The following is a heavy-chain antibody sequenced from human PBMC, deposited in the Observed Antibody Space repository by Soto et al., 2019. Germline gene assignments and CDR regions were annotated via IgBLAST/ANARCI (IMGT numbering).Heavy chain of an antibody. CDR1: GGTFSSYA. Sequence: QVQLVQSGAEVKKPGSSVKVSCKDSGGTFSSYAISWVRQAPGQGLEWMGGIIPIFGTANYAQKFQGRVTITADESTSKASMELSSLRSEYTAVYYCVRTESPPAGQGEGYYFDYWGQGTLVTVAS. J-gene: IGHJ4*02. CDR3: VRTESPPAGQGEGYYFDY. V-gene: IGHV1-69*01. D-gene: IGHD2-2*01. CDR2: IIPIFGTA.